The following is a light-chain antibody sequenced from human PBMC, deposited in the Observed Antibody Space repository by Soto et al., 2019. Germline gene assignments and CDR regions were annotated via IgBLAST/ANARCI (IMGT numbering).Light chain of an antibody. CDR3: QQQGT. CDR1: QSVSSNY. V-gene: IGKV3-20*01. J-gene: IGKJ2*01. Sequence: EIVLTQSPGTLSLPPGERATLSCRASQSVSSNYLAWYQQKPGQAPRLLIYGASSRATGIPDRFSGSGSGTDFTLTISRLEPEDFAVYYCQQQGTFGQGTKLEIK. CDR2: GAS.